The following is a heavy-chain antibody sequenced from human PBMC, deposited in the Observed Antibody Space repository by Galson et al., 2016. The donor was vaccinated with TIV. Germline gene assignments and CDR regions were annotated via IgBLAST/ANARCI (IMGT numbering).Heavy chain of an antibody. Sequence: SLRLSCAASGFSFEDYAMHWVRQTPGKGLEWVSVISWKSYYINYAGSVKGRFTMSRDNAKNSPYLQMNSLRPEDTAVYYCVKGDYHGSGGYCDYWGRGTLVTVSS. CDR3: VKGDYHGSGGYCDY. D-gene: IGHD3-10*01. J-gene: IGHJ4*02. CDR2: ISWKSYYI. V-gene: IGHV3-9*01. CDR1: GFSFEDYA.